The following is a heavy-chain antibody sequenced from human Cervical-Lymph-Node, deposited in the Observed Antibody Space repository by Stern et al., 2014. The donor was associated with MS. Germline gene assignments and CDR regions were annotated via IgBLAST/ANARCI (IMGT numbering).Heavy chain of an antibody. CDR1: GASITSYY. CDR3: ARWSDYGGKDVYFDY. D-gene: IGHD4-23*01. V-gene: IGHV4-59*01. J-gene: IGHJ4*02. CDR2: ISCNGSS. Sequence: QVQLQESGPGLVKPSETLSLTCTVSGASITSYYCTWIRQPPGKGLEWMGFISCNGSSNNNPSLKSRITIPLDTSEHQFSLKVRSVTAADTAVYFCARWSDYGGKDVYFDYWGQGILVTVSS.